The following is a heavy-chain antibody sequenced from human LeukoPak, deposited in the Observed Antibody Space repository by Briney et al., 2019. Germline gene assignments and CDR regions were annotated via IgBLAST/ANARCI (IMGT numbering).Heavy chain of an antibody. CDR3: ARRTVEVWTHHAFDI. CDR1: GGSISSYY. D-gene: IGHD4-23*01. J-gene: IGHJ3*02. V-gene: IGHV4-59*08. Sequence: ASETLSLTCTVSGGSISSYYWSWIRQPPGKRLEWIGYIYYSGSTNYNPSLKSRVTISVDTSKNQFSLKLSSVTAADTAVYYCARRTVEVWTHHAFDIWRQGTMVTVSA. CDR2: IYYSGST.